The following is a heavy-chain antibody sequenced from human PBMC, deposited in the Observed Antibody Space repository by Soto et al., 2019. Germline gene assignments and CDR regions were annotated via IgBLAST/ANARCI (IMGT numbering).Heavy chain of an antibody. CDR1: GGSISSGGYY. D-gene: IGHD4-17*01. Sequence: QVQLQESGPGLVKPSQTLSLTCTVSGGSISSGGYYWSWIRQHPGKRLEWIGYSYYSGSTYYNPSLKSRVNIAVDTSKNQFSRKLSSVTAAYTAVYYCAGETTLERYYFDYWGQGSRVTVCS. J-gene: IGHJ4*02. CDR3: AGETTLERYYFDY. CDR2: SYYSGST. V-gene: IGHV4-31*03.